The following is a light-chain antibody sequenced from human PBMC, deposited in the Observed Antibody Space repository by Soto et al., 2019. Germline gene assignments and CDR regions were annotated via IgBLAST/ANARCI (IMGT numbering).Light chain of an antibody. V-gene: IGKV3-20*01. CDR2: GAS. J-gene: IGKJ2*01. CDR3: QQYGGSPFT. Sequence: EIVLTQSPGTLSLSPRERATLSCRASQSIFNNYLAWYQQKPGQAPRLLVYGASFRATGIPDRFSGSGSVTDFTLTISRLEPEDFAVYYCQQYGGSPFTFGQGTRLEIK. CDR1: QSIFNNY.